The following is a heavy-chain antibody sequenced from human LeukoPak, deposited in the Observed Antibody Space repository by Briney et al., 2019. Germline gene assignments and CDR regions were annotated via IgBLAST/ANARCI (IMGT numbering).Heavy chain of an antibody. D-gene: IGHD6-19*01. CDR1: GITFSSYA. V-gene: IGHV3-64*01. Sequence: PGGSLRLSCAASGITFSSYAMHWVRQAPGKGLEYVSSISSNGGNTYYANSVKCRFTISRDNSKNTLYLQMGSLRAEDMAVYYCARIRGGWYFDYWGQGTLVTVSS. CDR2: ISSNGGNT. J-gene: IGHJ4*02. CDR3: ARIRGGWYFDY.